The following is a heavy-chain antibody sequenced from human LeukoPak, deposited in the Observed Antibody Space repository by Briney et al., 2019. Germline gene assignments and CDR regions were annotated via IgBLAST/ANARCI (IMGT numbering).Heavy chain of an antibody. Sequence: PSETLSLTCTVSGGSISSGGYYWSWIRQHPGKGLEWIGYIYYSGSTYYNPSLKSRVTISVDTSKNQFSLKPSSVTAADTAVYYCASGYCSGGSCYCIDYWGQGTLVTVSS. D-gene: IGHD2-15*01. V-gene: IGHV4-31*03. CDR1: GGSISSGGYY. J-gene: IGHJ4*02. CDR3: ASGYCSGGSCYCIDY. CDR2: IYYSGST.